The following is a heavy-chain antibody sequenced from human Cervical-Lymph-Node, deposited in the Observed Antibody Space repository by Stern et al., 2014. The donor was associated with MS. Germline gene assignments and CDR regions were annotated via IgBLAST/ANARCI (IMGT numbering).Heavy chain of an antibody. CDR1: GFSLNTSGVG. Sequence: ITLKESGPTLVKPTQTLTLTCTFSGFSLNTSGVGVGWFRQPPGRAPEWLGIIYWDDDKRFSPSLKTRLTITKDTSKNRVVLTLAKVDPVDTGTYYCTYPGEGGEFWGQGAQVTVSS. CDR2: IYWDDDK. J-gene: IGHJ4*02. CDR3: TYPGEGGEF. V-gene: IGHV2-5*02. D-gene: IGHD2-21*01.